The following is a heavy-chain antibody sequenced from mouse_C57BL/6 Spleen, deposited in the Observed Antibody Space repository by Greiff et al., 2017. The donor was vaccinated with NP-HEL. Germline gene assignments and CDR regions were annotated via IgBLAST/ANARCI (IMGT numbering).Heavy chain of an antibody. CDR3: ARGCDRAMDY. CDR2: IYPGDGDT. V-gene: IGHV1-80*01. D-gene: IGHD3-2*01. CDR1: GYAFSSYW. Sequence: VQLQQSGAELVKPGASVKISCKASGYAFSSYWMNWVQQRPGKGLEWIGQIYPGDGDTNYNGKFKGKATLTADKSSSTDYMQLSSLTSEDSAVYFCARGCDRAMDYWGQGTSVTVSS. J-gene: IGHJ4*01.